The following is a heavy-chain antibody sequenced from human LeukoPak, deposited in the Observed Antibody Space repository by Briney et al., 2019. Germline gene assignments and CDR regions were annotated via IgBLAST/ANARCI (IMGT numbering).Heavy chain of an antibody. CDR2: ISYDGSSK. V-gene: IGHV3-30*04. CDR1: GFTFSTYA. Sequence: PGRSLRLSCAASGFTFSTYAMHWVRQAPGKGLEWVAVISYDGSSKYYADSVKGRFTISRDNSKNTLYLQMNSLRAEDTAVYYCASKIDYDSSGSNQEDDAFDIWGQGTMVTVSS. CDR3: ASKIDYDSSGSNQEDDAFDI. D-gene: IGHD3-22*01. J-gene: IGHJ3*02.